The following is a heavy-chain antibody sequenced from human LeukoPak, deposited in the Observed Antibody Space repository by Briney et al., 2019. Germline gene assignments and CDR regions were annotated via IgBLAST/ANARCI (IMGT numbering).Heavy chain of an antibody. CDR1: GWSFNDYY. D-gene: IGHD2-2*01. J-gene: IGHJ5*02. V-gene: IGHV4-34*01. Sequence: PSETLSLTCAVYGWSFNDYYWNWIRQPPGKGLEWIGEINARGDTNYNPSLKSRVTISVDTSKKQFSLRFTSTIAADTAVYYCVRGQVPAARGYNRFDPWGQGTLVTVSS. CDR2: INARGDT. CDR3: VRGQVPAARGYNRFDP.